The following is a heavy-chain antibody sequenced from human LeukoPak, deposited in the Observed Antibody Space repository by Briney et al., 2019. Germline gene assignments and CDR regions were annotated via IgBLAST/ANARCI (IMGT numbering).Heavy chain of an antibody. CDR2: VTASGAGT. Sequence: GGSLRLSCAASGFTFDSYAMTWVRQAPGKGLEWVSTVTASGAGTYFADSVKGRFTISRDNSKNTLYLQMNSLRAEDTAVYYCASILRSSSGYYFDYWGQGTLVTVSS. J-gene: IGHJ4*02. V-gene: IGHV3-23*01. CDR3: ASILRSSSGYYFDY. CDR1: GFTFDSYA. D-gene: IGHD3-10*01.